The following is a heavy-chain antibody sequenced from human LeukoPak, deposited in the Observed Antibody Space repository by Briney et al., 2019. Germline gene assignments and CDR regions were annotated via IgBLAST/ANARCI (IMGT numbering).Heavy chain of an antibody. CDR2: IYYSGST. Sequence: PSETLSLTCTVSGGSISSSSYYWGWIRQPPGKGLEWIGSIYYSGSTYYNPSLKSRVTISVDTSKNQFSLKLSSVTAADTAVYYCARYGSGSYSNRRDAFDIWGQGTMVTVSS. D-gene: IGHD3-10*01. CDR1: GGSISSSSYY. CDR3: ARYGSGSYSNRRDAFDI. V-gene: IGHV4-39*07. J-gene: IGHJ3*02.